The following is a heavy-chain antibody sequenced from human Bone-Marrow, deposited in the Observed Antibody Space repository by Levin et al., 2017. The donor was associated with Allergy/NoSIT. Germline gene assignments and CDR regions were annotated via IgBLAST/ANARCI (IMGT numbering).Heavy chain of an antibody. Sequence: GGSLRLSCKGSGYSFSSYWISWLRQRPGKGLEWMGRIDPSDSQTDYSPSFQGHVTFSADRSITTAYLPWSILTASDTAIYYCARWKGTYCSGGSCYPGWFDPWGQGTLVTVSS. J-gene: IGHJ5*02. CDR3: ARWKGTYCSGGSCYPGWFDP. V-gene: IGHV5-10-1*01. CDR2: IDPSDSQT. D-gene: IGHD2-15*01. CDR1: GYSFSSYW.